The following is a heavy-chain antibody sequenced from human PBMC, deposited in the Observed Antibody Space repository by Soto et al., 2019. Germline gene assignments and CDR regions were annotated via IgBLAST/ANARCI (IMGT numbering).Heavy chain of an antibody. CDR1: GFTFSGNP. CDR3: ARELKGGSYPFDY. Sequence: EVQLVESGGGLVKPGGPLRLSCEAPGFTFSGNPMNWFPQLPGKGLEWVSSISSSSSYMYYGDSLKGRFTISRDNAKNSLYLQMNSLRAEDTAVYYCARELKGGSYPFDYWGQGTLVTVSS. CDR2: ISSSSSYM. J-gene: IGHJ4*02. V-gene: IGHV3-21*01. D-gene: IGHD1-26*01.